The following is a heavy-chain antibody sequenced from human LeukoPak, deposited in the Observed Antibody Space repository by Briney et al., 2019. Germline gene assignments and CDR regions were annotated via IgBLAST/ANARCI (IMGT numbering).Heavy chain of an antibody. V-gene: IGHV3-66*01. CDR1: GVTVSDNY. CDR3: TKVVRIVATPEYYYDY. CDR2: IYSGGTK. Sequence: GGSLRLSCAASGVTVSDNYMSWVRQAPGKGLEWVSVIYSGGTKYYADFVKGRFTISRDKSKNTLYLQMNSLRADDTAVYYCTKVVRIVATPEYYYDYWGQGTLLTVSS. D-gene: IGHD5-12*01. J-gene: IGHJ4*02.